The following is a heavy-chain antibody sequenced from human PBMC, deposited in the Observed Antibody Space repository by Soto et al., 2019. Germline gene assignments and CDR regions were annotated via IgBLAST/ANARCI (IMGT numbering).Heavy chain of an antibody. V-gene: IGHV3-23*01. CDR2: VNGGGDIT. CDR1: EFTFSSYS. Sequence: DVQLLESGGGLVQPGGSLRLSCAASEFTFSSYSMMWVLQAPGKGLEWVSGVNGGGDITYYPESVKGRFTISRDNSKNTLYLQMNSLRAEDTAVFYCARGHFGVTMDVWGQGTTVTVSS. J-gene: IGHJ6*02. CDR3: ARGHFGVTMDV. D-gene: IGHD3-3*01.